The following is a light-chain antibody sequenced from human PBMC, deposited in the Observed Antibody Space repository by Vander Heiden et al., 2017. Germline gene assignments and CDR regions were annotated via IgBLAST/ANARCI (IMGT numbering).Light chain of an antibody. J-gene: IGKJ1*01. CDR3: QQENNWPRT. Sequence: EIVMTQSPATLSVSPGERATLSCRASQSVSSNLAWYQQKPGQAPRLLTYGASTRATGIPARFSGSGYGTEFTLTISSLQSEDFAVYYWQQENNWPRTFGQGTKVEIK. CDR2: GAS. CDR1: QSVSSN. V-gene: IGKV3-15*01.